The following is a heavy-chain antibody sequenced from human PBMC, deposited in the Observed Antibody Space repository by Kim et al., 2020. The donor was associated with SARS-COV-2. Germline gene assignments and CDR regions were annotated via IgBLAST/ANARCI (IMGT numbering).Heavy chain of an antibody. V-gene: IGHV3-23*01. CDR2: ISSSGGST. CDR1: GFTFSNYA. Sequence: GGSLRLSCAASGFTFSNYAMSWVRQAPGKGLEWVSTISSSGGSTYYADSVRGRFTISRDNSKNTLYLQMNSLRAEDTAVYYCAKGDQALLYYHFRMDVWGQGTTVTVSS. J-gene: IGHJ6*02. CDR3: AKGDQALLYYHFRMDV. D-gene: IGHD2-21*02.